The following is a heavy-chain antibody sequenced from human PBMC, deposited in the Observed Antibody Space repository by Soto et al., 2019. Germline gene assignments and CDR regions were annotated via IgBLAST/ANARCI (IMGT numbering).Heavy chain of an antibody. D-gene: IGHD3-10*01. V-gene: IGHV3-48*02. CDR1: GFTFSSYS. Sequence: GSLRLSCAASGFTFSSYSMNWVRQAPGKGLEWVSYISSSSSTIYYADSVKGRFTISRDNAKNSLYLQMNSLRDEDTAVYYCARSGGSGSYYILHYYGMDVWGQGTTVTVSS. CDR3: ARSGGSGSYYILHYYGMDV. J-gene: IGHJ6*02. CDR2: ISSSSSTI.